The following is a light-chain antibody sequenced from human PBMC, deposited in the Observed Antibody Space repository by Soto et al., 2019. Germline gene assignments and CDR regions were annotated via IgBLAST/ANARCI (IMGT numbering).Light chain of an antibody. J-gene: IGKJ4*01. CDR1: QSVLYSSNNKNY. Sequence: DIVMTQSPDSLAVSLGERATINCKFSQSVLYSSNNKNYLAWYQQKPGQPPKLLIYWASTRESGVPDRFSGSGSGTDFTLSISSLQAEDVAVYYCHQYSSTPQTFGGGTKVEIK. CDR2: WAS. V-gene: IGKV4-1*01. CDR3: HQYSSTPQT.